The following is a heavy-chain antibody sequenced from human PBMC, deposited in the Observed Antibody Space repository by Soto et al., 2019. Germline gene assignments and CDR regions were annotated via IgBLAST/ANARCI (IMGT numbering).Heavy chain of an antibody. CDR1: GFTFSSYA. CDR3: ARDSHRQLVRSSWFDP. V-gene: IGHV3-30-3*01. Sequence: GGSLRLSCAASGFTFSSYAMHWVRQAPGKGLEWVAVISYDGSNKYYADSVKGRFTISRDNSKNTLYLQMNSLRAEDTAVYYCARDSHRQLVRSSWFDPWGQGTLVTVSS. CDR2: ISYDGSNK. J-gene: IGHJ5*02. D-gene: IGHD6-13*01.